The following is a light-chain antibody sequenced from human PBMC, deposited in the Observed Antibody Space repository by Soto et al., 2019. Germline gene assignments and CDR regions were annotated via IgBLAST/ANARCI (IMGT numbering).Light chain of an antibody. CDR3: QQYNSHSLT. CDR1: QNVGIW. V-gene: IGKV1-5*01. Sequence: DIPMTPSPSTLSASVGDRVTITCRASQNVGIWLAWYQQKPGKAPKLLISDASSLESGVPSRFSGSGSGTEFTLTISTLRPDDFATYFCQQYNSHSLTFGQGTKVE. J-gene: IGKJ1*01. CDR2: DAS.